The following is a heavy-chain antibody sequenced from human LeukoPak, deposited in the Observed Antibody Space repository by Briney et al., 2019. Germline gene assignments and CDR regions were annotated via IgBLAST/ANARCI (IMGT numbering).Heavy chain of an antibody. J-gene: IGHJ4*02. V-gene: IGHV3-23*01. Sequence: GGPLRLSCAASGFSFSTHWMSWVRQAAGKGLEWVSTISGSGSTTKYADSVKGRFTISRDNSKNTLYLQMNSLRVEDTAVYYCAKHEYCSGSSCYLDYWGQGTLVTVSS. D-gene: IGHD2-15*01. CDR1: GFSFSTHW. CDR3: AKHEYCSGSSCYLDY. CDR2: ISGSGSTT.